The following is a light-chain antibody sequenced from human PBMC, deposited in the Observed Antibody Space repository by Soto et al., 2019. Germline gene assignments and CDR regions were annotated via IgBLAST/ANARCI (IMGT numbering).Light chain of an antibody. CDR1: QSVSTF. CDR3: QQYNNWLWT. Sequence: PGGRATLSCRASQSVSTFLAWYQLKPGQAPRLLIYDASNRATGIPARFSGSGSGTEFTLTISSLQSEDFAVYYCQQYNNWLWTFGQGTKVDI. CDR2: DAS. J-gene: IGKJ1*01. V-gene: IGKV3-15*01.